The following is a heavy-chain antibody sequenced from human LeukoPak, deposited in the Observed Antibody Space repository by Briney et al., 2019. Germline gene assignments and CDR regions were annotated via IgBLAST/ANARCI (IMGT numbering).Heavy chain of an antibody. D-gene: IGHD3-10*01. CDR1: DGSISSSSSY. CDR2: IYYSGIT. CDR3: TRGGIRYFDL. J-gene: IGHJ2*01. V-gene: IGHV4-39*07. Sequence: SETLSLTCTVSDGSISSSSSYWGWIRQPPGKGLEWIGNIYYSGITNYNPSLKSRVTMLVDTSKNHFSLNLSSVTAADTAVYYCTRGGIRYFDLWGRGTLVTVSS.